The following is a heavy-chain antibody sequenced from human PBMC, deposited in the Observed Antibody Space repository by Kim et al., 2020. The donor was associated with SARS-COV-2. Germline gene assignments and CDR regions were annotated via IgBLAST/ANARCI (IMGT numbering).Heavy chain of an antibody. Sequence: SETLSLTCTVSGGSISSGGYYWSWIRQHPGKGLEWIGYIYYSGSTYYNPSLKSRVTISVDTSKNQFSLKLSSVTAADTAVYYCARRRLGSGSYSDYWGQGTLVTVSS. D-gene: IGHD3-10*01. CDR2: IYYSGST. V-gene: IGHV4-31*03. J-gene: IGHJ4*02. CDR3: ARRRLGSGSYSDY. CDR1: GGSISSGGYY.